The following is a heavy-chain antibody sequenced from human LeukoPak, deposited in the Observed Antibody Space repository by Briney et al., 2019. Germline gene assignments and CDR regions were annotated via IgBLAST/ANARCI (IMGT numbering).Heavy chain of an antibody. V-gene: IGHV1-46*01. J-gene: IGHJ6*02. CDR3: ARGHRYCSGGSCFRFYYYYGMDV. CDR2: INPSGGST. Sequence: ASVKVSCKASGYTFTSYYMHWVRQAPGQGLEWMGIINPSGGSTSYAQKFQGRVTMTRDTSTSTVYMELSSLRSEDTAVYYCARGHRYCSGGSCFRFYYYYGMDVWGQGTTVTVSS. D-gene: IGHD2-15*01. CDR1: GYTFTSYY.